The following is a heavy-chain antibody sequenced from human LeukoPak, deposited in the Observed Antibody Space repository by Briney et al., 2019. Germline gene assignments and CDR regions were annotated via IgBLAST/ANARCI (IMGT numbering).Heavy chain of an antibody. CDR1: GFTFSNYA. CDR3: AKGRGDPWPESRFFDL. V-gene: IGHV3-23*01. J-gene: IGHJ2*01. D-gene: IGHD3-16*01. CDR2: VGVDGDDT. Sequence: GGSLRLSCAASGFTFSNYAMSWVRQAPGKGLEWVSIVGVDGDDTHYADSVKGRFTISRDNSKNSLYVQMNSLEAEDTAVYYCAKGRGDPWPESRFFDLWGRGTLVTVSS.